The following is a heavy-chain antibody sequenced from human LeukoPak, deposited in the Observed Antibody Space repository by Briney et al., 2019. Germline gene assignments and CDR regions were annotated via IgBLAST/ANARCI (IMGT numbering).Heavy chain of an antibody. CDR1: GGSISSYY. Sequence: KPSETLSLTCTVSGGSISSYYWSWIRQPPGKGLEWIGYIYYSGSTNYNPSLKSRVTISVDTSKNQFSLKLSSVTAADTAVYYCARGSSWVRSWSEYGYWGQGTLVTVSS. CDR2: IYYSGST. J-gene: IGHJ4*02. CDR3: ARGSSWVRSWSEYGY. D-gene: IGHD6-13*01. V-gene: IGHV4-59*01.